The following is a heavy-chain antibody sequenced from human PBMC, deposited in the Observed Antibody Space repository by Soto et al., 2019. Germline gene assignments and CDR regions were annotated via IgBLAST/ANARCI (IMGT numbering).Heavy chain of an antibody. CDR1: GYSVSSSDYY. V-gene: IGHV4-39*01. J-gene: IGHJ6*02. D-gene: IGHD2-15*01. Sequence: LSLTCSVSGYSVSSSDYYWAWIRQPPGKGLEWIGSMFYSGLTYYNPSLKSRVTLSVDTAKNQFSVRLNSVAAADTAVYYCAPLTVSLSGPYGIHVWGQGTTVTVSS. CDR2: MFYSGLT. CDR3: APLTVSLSGPYGIHV.